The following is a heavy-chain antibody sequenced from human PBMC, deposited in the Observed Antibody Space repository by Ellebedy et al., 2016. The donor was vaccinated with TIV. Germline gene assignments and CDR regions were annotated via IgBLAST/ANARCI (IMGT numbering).Heavy chain of an antibody. Sequence: PGGSLRLSCAASGFTFSSFAMGWVRQTPGKGLEGVSGLYGSGRGIFYSDSVKGRFTISRDNSKNTLYLQMNSLTAEDTGIYYCAKDQISGDGRWVFELWGQGTMVTVSS. CDR2: LYGSGRGI. J-gene: IGHJ3*01. CDR1: GFTFSSFA. V-gene: IGHV3-23*01. CDR3: AKDQISGDGRWVFEL. D-gene: IGHD5-24*01.